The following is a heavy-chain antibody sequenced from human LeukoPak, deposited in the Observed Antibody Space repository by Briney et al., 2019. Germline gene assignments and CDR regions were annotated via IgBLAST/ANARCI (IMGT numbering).Heavy chain of an antibody. CDR3: AKHLRATNTYIFFGLDV. D-gene: IGHD1-26*01. CDR2: INWNGGGT. Sequence: SSGSLRLSCAATGFTFKDYGMHWVRQPPGKGLEWVSGINWNGGGTDYADSVKGRSTISRDNAKDSLYLQMTSLRPEDTALYYCAKHLRATNTYIFFGLDVWGQGTTVTVSS. V-gene: IGHV3-9*01. CDR1: GFTFKDYG. J-gene: IGHJ6*02.